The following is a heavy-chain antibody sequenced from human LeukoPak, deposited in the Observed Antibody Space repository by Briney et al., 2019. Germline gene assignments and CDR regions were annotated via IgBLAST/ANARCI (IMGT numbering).Heavy chain of an antibody. Sequence: GGSLTLSCAASGFTLSSYAMSWVRQAAGKGLEWVTAISGSGGSTYYADSVKGRFTISRDNSTTTLYLQMNSMRAEDTAVYYSAKVGGRGMDIWGQGATVTVSS. J-gene: IGHJ6*01. CDR1: GFTLSSYA. D-gene: IGHD1-26*01. V-gene: IGHV3-23*01. CDR2: ISGSGGST. CDR3: AKVGGRGMDI.